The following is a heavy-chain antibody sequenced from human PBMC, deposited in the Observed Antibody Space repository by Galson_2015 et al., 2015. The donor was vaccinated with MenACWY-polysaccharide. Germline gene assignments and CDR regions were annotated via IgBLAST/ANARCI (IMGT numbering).Heavy chain of an antibody. CDR2: VSASGGST. CDR3: AKDTGPGEYAYSWGTFDI. D-gene: IGHD3-10*01. V-gene: IGHV3-23*01. J-gene: IGHJ3*02. CDR1: GFTFSSYA. Sequence: SLRLSCAASGFTFSSYAMSWVRQAPGKGLEWVSGVSASGGSTVYTDSAKGRFTMSRDNSKRSLYLQMNSLRAEDTAVYYCAKDTGPGEYAYSWGTFDIWGCGTMVTVSS.